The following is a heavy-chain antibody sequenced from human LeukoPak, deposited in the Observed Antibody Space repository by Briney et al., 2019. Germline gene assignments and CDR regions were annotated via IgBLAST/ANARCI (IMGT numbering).Heavy chain of an antibody. CDR2: IYYSGST. V-gene: IGHV4-59*01. D-gene: IGHD6-19*01. CDR3: ARPYSSGWSSDAFDI. Sequence: PSETLSLTCTVSGGSIRSYYWGWIRQPPGKGLEWIGYIYYSGSTNYNPSLKSRVTISVDTSKNQFSLQLSSVTAADTAVYYCARPYSSGWSSDAFDIWGQGTMVTVSS. CDR1: GGSIRSYY. J-gene: IGHJ3*02.